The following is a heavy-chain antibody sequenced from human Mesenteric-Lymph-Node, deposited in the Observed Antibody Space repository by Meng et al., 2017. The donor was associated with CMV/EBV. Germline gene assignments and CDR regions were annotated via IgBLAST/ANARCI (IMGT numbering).Heavy chain of an antibody. D-gene: IGHD3-3*01. CDR2: IFYNDDK. J-gene: IGHJ4*02. CDR1: GFSLNTSGVG. Sequence: TFSGFSLNTSGVGVGWIRQPPGKALEWLALIFYNDDKRYSPSLKSRLTIRKDTSKNQVILTMTNMDPVDIGTYYCAHRYDFSSGLHYWGQGALVTVSS. CDR3: AHRYDFSSGLHY. V-gene: IGHV2-5*01.